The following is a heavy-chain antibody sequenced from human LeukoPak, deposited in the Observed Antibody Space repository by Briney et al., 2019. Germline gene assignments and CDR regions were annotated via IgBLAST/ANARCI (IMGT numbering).Heavy chain of an antibody. CDR3: ARGRPNANWFDP. V-gene: IGHV4-34*01. CDR2: INHSGST. CDR1: GGSFSGYY. Sequence: SETLSLTCAVYGGSFSGYYWSWIRQPPGEGLEWIGEINHSGSTNYNPSLKSRVTISVDTSKNQFSLKLSSVTAADTAVYYCARGRPNANWFDPWGQGTLVTVSS. D-gene: IGHD1-1*01. J-gene: IGHJ5*02.